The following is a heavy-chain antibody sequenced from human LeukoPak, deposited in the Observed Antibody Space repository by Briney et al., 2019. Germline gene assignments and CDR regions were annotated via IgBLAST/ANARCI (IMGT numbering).Heavy chain of an antibody. V-gene: IGHV3-74*03. CDR3: VRDDAVAGLDY. CDR1: GFTFSNYW. D-gene: IGHD6-19*01. J-gene: IGHJ4*02. CDR2: IYGDGSST. Sequence: GGSLRLSCSASGFTFSNYWMHWVRQAPGKGLMWVSRIYGDGSSTTYADSVKGRFTISRDNAKNTLYLQMNSLRVEDTAVYYCVRDDAVAGLDYWGQGTLVTVSS.